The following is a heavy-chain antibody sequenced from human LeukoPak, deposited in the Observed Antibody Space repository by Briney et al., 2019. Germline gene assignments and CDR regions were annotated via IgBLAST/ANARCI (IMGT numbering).Heavy chain of an antibody. CDR1: GYTFTSYG. CDR3: ARDSSPTYGDYIPSLDY. CDR2: ISAYNGNT. D-gene: IGHD4-17*01. V-gene: IGHV1-18*01. J-gene: IGHJ4*02. Sequence: ASVKVSSKASGYTFTSYGISWVRQAPGQGLEWMGWISAYNGNTNYAQKLQGRVTMTTDTSTSTAYMELRSLRSDDTAVYYCARDSSPTYGDYIPSLDYWGQGTLVTVSS.